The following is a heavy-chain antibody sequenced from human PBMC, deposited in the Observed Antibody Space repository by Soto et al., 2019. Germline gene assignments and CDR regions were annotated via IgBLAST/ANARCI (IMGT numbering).Heavy chain of an antibody. CDR1: GFTFSSYA. V-gene: IGHV3-30-3*01. CDR2: ISYDGSNK. D-gene: IGHD1-26*01. Sequence: GGSLRLSCAASGFTFSSYAMHWVRQAPGKGLEWVAVISYDGSNKYYADSVKGRFTISRDNSKNTLYLQMNSLRAEDTAVYYCAREVGAVLFDYWGQGTLVTVSS. J-gene: IGHJ4*02. CDR3: AREVGAVLFDY.